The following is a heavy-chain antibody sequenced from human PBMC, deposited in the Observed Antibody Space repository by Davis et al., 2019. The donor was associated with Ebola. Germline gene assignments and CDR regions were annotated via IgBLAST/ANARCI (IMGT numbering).Heavy chain of an antibody. Sequence: GESLKISCAASGFTFSGSATHWVRQASGKGLEWVGRIRSKANSYATAYAASVKGRFTISRDDSKNTAYLQMNSLKTEDTAVYYCTKNGERGVDYWGQGTLVTVSS. CDR3: TKNGERGVDY. CDR1: GFTFSGSA. V-gene: IGHV3-73*01. CDR2: IRSKANSYAT. D-gene: IGHD3-10*01. J-gene: IGHJ4*02.